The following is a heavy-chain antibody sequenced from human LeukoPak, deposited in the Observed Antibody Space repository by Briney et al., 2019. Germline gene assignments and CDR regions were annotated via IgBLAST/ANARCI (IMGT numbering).Heavy chain of an antibody. CDR3: ARGQATMDY. J-gene: IGHJ4*02. D-gene: IGHD5-24*01. CDR2: INHSGST. CDR1: GGSFSGYY. V-gene: IGHV4-34*01. Sequence: SETLSLTCAVYGGSFSGYYWSWIRQPPGKGPEWIGEINHSGSTNYNPSLKSRVTISVDTSKNQFSLKLSSVTAADTAVYYCARGQATMDYWGQGTLVTVSS.